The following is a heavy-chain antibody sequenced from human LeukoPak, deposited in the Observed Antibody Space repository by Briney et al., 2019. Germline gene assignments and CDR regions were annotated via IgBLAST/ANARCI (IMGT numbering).Heavy chain of an antibody. D-gene: IGHD2-8*02. V-gene: IGHV3-48*03. CDR3: ARGTGCDY. Sequence: TGGSLRLSCAASGFTFSSYGMNWVRQAPGKGLEWVSYISSSGSTTYYADSVKGRFTISSDNAKSSLYLQVNSLRAEDTAVYYCARGTGCDYWGQGTLVTVSS. CDR1: GFTFSSYG. J-gene: IGHJ4*02. CDR2: ISSSGSTT.